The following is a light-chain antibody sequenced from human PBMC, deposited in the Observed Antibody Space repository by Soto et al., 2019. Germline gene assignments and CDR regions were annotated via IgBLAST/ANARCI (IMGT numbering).Light chain of an antibody. CDR2: GAS. J-gene: IGKJ1*01. V-gene: IGKV3-15*01. CDR3: QQYSEWPWT. Sequence: EIVMTPFPVTPSVSPGERANPSCRASQSLYSDLAWYQQKPGQAPRLLIYGASARATGISARFSGSGSETEFTLTISSLQSEDFALYYCQQYSEWPWTCGQGTKGDIK. CDR1: QSLYSD.